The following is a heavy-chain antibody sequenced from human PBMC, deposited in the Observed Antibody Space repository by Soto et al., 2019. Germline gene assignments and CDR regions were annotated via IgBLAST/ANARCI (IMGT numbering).Heavy chain of an antibody. V-gene: IGHV4-31*03. CDR1: GGSISNGGYY. J-gene: IGHJ6*02. CDR2: IYYSGST. D-gene: IGHD3-3*01. CDR3: ARDVTDFWSGHEGMDV. Sequence: SESLSLTCTVSGGSISNGGYYWTWIRQHPGKGLEWIGYIYYSGSTYYNPSLKSRVTISVDTSKNQFSLKLTSVTAADTAVYYCARDVTDFWSGHEGMDVWGQGTTVTVSS.